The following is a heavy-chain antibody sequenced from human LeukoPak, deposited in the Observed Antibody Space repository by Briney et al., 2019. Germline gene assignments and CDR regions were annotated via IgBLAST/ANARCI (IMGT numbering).Heavy chain of an antibody. D-gene: IGHD2-2*01. V-gene: IGHV4-39*01. CDR2: IYYSGST. CDR1: GGSISSSSYY. CDR3: ARPRYCSSTSCYPQGGWFDP. J-gene: IGHJ5*02. Sequence: PPETLSLTCTVSGGSISSSSYYWGWIRQPPGKGLEWIGSIYYSGSTYYNPSLKSRVTISVDTSKDQFSLKLSSVTAADTAVYYCARPRYCSSTSCYPQGGWFDPWGQGTLVTVSS.